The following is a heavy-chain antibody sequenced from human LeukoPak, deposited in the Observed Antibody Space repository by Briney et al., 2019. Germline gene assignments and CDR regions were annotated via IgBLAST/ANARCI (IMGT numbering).Heavy chain of an antibody. D-gene: IGHD3-22*01. V-gene: IGHV3-9*01. CDR2: ISWNSGSI. CDR3: AKDRYYYDSSGYSVRLFDY. CDR1: GFTFSSYA. J-gene: IGHJ4*02. Sequence: GRSLRLSCAASGFTFSSYAMHWVRQAPGKGLEWVSGISWNSGSIGYADSVKGRFTISRDNAKNSLYLQMNSLRAEDTALYYCAKDRYYYDSSGYSVRLFDYWGQGTLVTVSS.